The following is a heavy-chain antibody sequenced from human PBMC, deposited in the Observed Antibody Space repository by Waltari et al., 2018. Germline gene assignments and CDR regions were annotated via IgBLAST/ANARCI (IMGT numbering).Heavy chain of an antibody. D-gene: IGHD2-8*02. V-gene: IGHV3-15*01. Sequence: EVQLVESGGGLVESGGSLRLSCAGSGFIFSTAWMHWARQAPGKGLEWVGRIKSRITGGTTEYGAPVKGRFTISRDDSKDTVYLQMNSLKTEDTGVYYCGDFTAFDYWGQGSLVIVSS. CDR1: GFIFSTAW. CDR3: GDFTAFDY. J-gene: IGHJ4*02. CDR2: IKSRITGGTT.